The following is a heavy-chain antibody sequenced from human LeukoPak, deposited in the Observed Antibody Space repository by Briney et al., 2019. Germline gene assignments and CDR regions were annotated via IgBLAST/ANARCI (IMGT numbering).Heavy chain of an antibody. V-gene: IGHV4-59*01. D-gene: IGHD6-13*01. CDR2: IFYTGST. J-gene: IGHJ3*02. CDR3: ASSLTYSSSWPDAFDI. CDR1: GVSISGNY. Sequence: SETLSLTCSVSGVSISGNYWSWIRQPPGKGLEWIGYIFYTGSTNYNPSLKSRVTILLDMSKNQFSLKLSSVSAADTAVYYCASSLTYSSSWPDAFDIWGQGTMVTVSS.